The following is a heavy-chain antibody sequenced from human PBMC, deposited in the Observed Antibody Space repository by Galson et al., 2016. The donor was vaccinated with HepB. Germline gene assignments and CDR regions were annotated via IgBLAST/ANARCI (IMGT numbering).Heavy chain of an antibody. J-gene: IGHJ6*02. Sequence: SLRLSCAGSGFAFDDSHMHWVRQPSGKGLEWDGRIKSKANNYATAYASSVKGRFTISRDESKNTAYLQMNSLKTEDTAVYYCTAYRRRLTPDGDDSYWYGRDVWGQGTAVTVSS. D-gene: IGHD5-24*01. CDR2: IKSKANNYAT. CDR3: TAYRRRLTPDGDDSYWYGRDV. V-gene: IGHV3-73*01. CDR1: GFAFDDSH.